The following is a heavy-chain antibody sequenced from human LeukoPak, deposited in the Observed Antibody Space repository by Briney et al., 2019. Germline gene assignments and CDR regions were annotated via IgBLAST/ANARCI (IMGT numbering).Heavy chain of an antibody. V-gene: IGHV7-4-1*02. CDR1: GYTFTSYA. CDR3: ARYDSSGYYYALAPNYYYYGMDV. J-gene: IGHJ6*02. D-gene: IGHD3-22*01. CDR2: INTNTGNP. Sequence: ASVKVSCKASGYTFTSYAMNWVRQAPGQGLEWMGWINTNTGNPTYAQGFTGRFVFSLDTSVSTAYLQISSLKAEDTAVYYCARYDSSGYYYALAPNYYYYGMDVWGQGTPVTVSS.